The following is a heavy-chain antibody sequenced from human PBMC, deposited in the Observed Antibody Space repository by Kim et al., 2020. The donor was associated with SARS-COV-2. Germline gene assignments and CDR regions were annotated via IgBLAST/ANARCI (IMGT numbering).Heavy chain of an antibody. CDR3: ARGYYYGSRSYNWFDP. J-gene: IGHJ5*02. Sequence: SETLSLTCTVSGYSISSGYYWGWIRQPPGKGLEWIGSIYHSGSTYYNPSLKSRVNISLDTSKNQFSLMLSSVTAADTAVYHCARGYYYGSRSYNWFDPWG. CDR1: GYSISSGYY. D-gene: IGHD3-10*01. V-gene: IGHV4-38-2*02. CDR2: IYHSGST.